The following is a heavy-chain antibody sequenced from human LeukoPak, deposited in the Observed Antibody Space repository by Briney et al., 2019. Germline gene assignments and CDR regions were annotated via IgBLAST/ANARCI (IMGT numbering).Heavy chain of an antibody. V-gene: IGHV3-30-3*01. CDR1: GFTFSTYA. D-gene: IGHD2-2*01. CDR3: ARDPVPAAARHFDY. CDR2: TSSDGTVK. J-gene: IGHJ4*01. Sequence: GGSLRLSCAASGFTFSTYAMHWVRQAPGEGLEWVAVTSSDGTVKYYPDSVKGRFSISRDNSKNTLYLQVNSLRPEDTGVYYCARDPVPAAARHFDYWGQGTLVTVSS.